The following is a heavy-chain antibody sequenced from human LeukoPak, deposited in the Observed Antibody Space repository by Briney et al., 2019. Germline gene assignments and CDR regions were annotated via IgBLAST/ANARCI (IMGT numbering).Heavy chain of an antibody. CDR1: GGSISSYY. CDR2: IYYSGST. CDR3: AGHLSYGDPPDAFDI. V-gene: IGHV4-59*08. Sequence: SETLSLTCTVSGGSISSYYWSWIRQPPGKGLEWIGYIYYSGSTNYNPSLKSRVTISVDTSKNQFSLKLSSVTAADTAVYYCAGHLSYGDPPDAFDIWGQGTMVTVSS. J-gene: IGHJ3*02. D-gene: IGHD4-17*01.